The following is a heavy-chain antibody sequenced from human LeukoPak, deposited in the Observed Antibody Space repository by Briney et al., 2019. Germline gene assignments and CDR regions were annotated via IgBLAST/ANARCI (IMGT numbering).Heavy chain of an antibody. J-gene: IGHJ3*02. CDR3: ASLPSNDAFDI. CDR2: IYYSGSA. Sequence: SETLSLTCTVSGGSISSYYWSWIRQPPGKGLEWIGYIYYSGSADYNPSLKSRVTISVDTSKNQFSLKLSSVTAADTAVYYCASLPSNDAFDIWGRGTMVTISS. CDR1: GGSISSYY. V-gene: IGHV4-59*01.